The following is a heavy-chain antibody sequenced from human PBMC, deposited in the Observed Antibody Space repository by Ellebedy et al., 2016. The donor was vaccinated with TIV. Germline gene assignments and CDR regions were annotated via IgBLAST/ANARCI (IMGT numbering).Heavy chain of an antibody. J-gene: IGHJ4*02. CDR3: ARGNWRYSGD. Sequence: GSLRLSCAVYGGSSTGLYWTWVRQSPEKGLEWIGEVTHSGRTIYNPSLKSRVSLSLETFNNQFSLRLTSVTAADTAIYYCARGNWRYSGDWGQGTLVTVSS. V-gene: IGHV4-34*01. CDR1: GGSSTGLY. CDR2: VTHSGRT. D-gene: IGHD1-1*01.